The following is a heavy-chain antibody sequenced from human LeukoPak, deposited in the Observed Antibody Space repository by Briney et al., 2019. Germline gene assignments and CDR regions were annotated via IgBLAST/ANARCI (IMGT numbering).Heavy chain of an antibody. CDR2: IYYSGST. V-gene: IGHV4-39*01. CDR1: ADSVSNDKYY. CDR3: ARLGWWDS. Sequence: SETLSLTCTVSADSVSNDKYYWGWIRQPPGKGLEWIGSIYYSGSTYYNPSLNSRVSISVDTSKNHFSLNLSSVTAADTAVYCCARLGWWDSWGQGTLVTVFS. J-gene: IGHJ4*02. D-gene: IGHD2-15*01.